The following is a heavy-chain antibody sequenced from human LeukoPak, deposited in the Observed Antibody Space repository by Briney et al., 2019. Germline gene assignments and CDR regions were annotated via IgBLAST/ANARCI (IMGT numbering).Heavy chain of an antibody. D-gene: IGHD3-3*01. CDR2: ISGSGGST. V-gene: IGHV3-23*01. CDR1: GVTFSTIA. J-gene: IGHJ5*02. Sequence: GGSLRLSCAASGVTFSTIAMHWVRQAPGKGLEWVSAISGSGGSTYYADSVKGRFTISRDNSKNTLYLQMNSLRAEDTAVYYCAKDGSPYYDFWSGYYPSLNWFDPWGQGTLVTVSS. CDR3: AKDGSPYYDFWSGYYPSLNWFDP.